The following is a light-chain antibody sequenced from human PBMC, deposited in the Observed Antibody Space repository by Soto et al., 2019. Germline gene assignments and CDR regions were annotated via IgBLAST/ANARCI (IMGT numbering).Light chain of an antibody. Sequence: DIQMTQSPSSLSASVGDRVTITCQASQDISNYLNWYQQKPGKAPKLLIYDASNLETGVPSRFSGSGSGTDFTFTISSLQPEDIATYCCQQYDNLPPLFGGGTKVEIK. CDR1: QDISNY. J-gene: IGKJ4*01. CDR2: DAS. V-gene: IGKV1-33*01. CDR3: QQYDNLPPL.